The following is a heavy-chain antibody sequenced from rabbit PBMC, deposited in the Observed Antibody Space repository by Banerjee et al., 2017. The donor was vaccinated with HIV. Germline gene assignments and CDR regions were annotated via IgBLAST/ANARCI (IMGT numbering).Heavy chain of an antibody. Sequence: QSLEESGGDLVKPGASLTLTCTASGFSFSGIYYMCWVRQAPGQGLEWIACIHTSSGSTWYASWVNGRFTISSDNAQNTLYLQLNSLTAADTATYFCVSYDDYGDRNLWGPGTLVTVS. J-gene: IGHJ4*01. D-gene: IGHD2-1*01. CDR2: IHTSSGST. V-gene: IGHV1S40*01. CDR3: VSYDDYGDRNL. CDR1: GFSFSGIYY.